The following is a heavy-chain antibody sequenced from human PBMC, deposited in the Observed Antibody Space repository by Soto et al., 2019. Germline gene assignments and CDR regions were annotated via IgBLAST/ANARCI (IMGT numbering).Heavy chain of an antibody. J-gene: IGHJ4*02. CDR2: ISRYGDFT. D-gene: IGHD3-22*01. V-gene: IGHV3-23*01. CDR3: AKDRYLDHDSRGYLFDH. Sequence: EVQLLESGGDLIQPGGSLRLSCAASGFTFNIYAMTWVRQAPGKGLEWVSAISRYGDFTYYADSVEGRFTISRDNSKKTLYMLMKSLRAEDTAVNYVAKDRYLDHDSRGYLFDHCGQGTLVTGTS. CDR1: GFTFNIYA.